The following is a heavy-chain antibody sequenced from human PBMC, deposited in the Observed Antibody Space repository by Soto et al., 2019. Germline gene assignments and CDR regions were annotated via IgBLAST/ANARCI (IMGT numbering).Heavy chain of an antibody. CDR3: TRAKQWELLHTPPYY. CDR2: IRSKAYGGTT. CDR1: GFTFGVYA. J-gene: IGHJ4*02. D-gene: IGHD1-26*01. V-gene: IGHV3-49*03. Sequence: PGGSLRLSCTASGFTFGVYAMSWFRQAPGKGLEWVGFIRSKAYGGTTEYAASVKGRFTISRDDSKSIAYLQMNSLKTEDTAVYYCTRAKQWELLHTPPYYWGQGTLVTVSS.